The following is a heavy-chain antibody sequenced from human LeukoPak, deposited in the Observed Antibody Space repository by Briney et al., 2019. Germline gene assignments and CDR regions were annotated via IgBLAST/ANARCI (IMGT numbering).Heavy chain of an antibody. D-gene: IGHD3-22*01. V-gene: IGHV3-21*01. Sequence: GGSLRLSCAASGFTFSIYAMNWVRQAPGKGLEGVSSISSSGSSIYYADSVKGRFTISRDNAKNSLYLQMNSLRAEDTAVYRCASYRYYYGSSGPPGMDVWGQGTTVTVSS. J-gene: IGHJ6*02. CDR2: ISSSGSSI. CDR3: ASYRYYYGSSGPPGMDV. CDR1: GFTFSIYA.